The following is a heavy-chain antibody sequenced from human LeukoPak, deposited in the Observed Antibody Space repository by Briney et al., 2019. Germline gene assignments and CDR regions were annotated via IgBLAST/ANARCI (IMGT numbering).Heavy chain of an antibody. CDR3: ARDLRVVITGSFDS. J-gene: IGHJ4*02. CDR2: INWNGDST. CDR1: GFSFDDYG. V-gene: IGHV3-20*04. Sequence: GGSRRLSCAASGFSFDDYGLTWVRQAPGKGLEWVSGINWNGDSTDYADSVKGRFTISRDNAKSSLYLQMNSLRAEDTALYYCARDLRVVITGSFDSWGQGTLVTVSS. D-gene: IGHD3-22*01.